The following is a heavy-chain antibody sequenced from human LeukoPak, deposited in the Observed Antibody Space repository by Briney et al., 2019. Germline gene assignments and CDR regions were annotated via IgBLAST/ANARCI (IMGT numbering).Heavy chain of an antibody. CDR2: INPNSGGT. CDR1: GYTFTGYY. J-gene: IGHJ3*02. V-gene: IGHV1-2*02. D-gene: IGHD4-17*01. CDR3: ATDSPRDYDDAFDI. Sequence: ASVKVSCKASGYTFTGYYMHWVRQAPGQGLEWMGWINPNSGGTNYAQKFQGRVTMTRDTSISTAYMELSSLRSEDTAVYYCATDSPRDYDDAFDIWGQGTMVTVSS.